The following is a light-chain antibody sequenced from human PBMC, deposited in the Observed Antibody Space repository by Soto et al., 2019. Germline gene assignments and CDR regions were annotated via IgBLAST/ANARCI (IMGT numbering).Light chain of an antibody. V-gene: IGKV3-11*01. J-gene: IGKJ4*01. CDR2: DAS. Sequence: EIVLTQSPATLSLSPGERATPSCRASQSVSSYLAWFQQKPGQAPRLLIYDASNSATGIPARFSGSGSGTDFTLTISSLEPEDFAVYYCQQRGDWPLTFGGGTKVEI. CDR3: QQRGDWPLT. CDR1: QSVSSY.